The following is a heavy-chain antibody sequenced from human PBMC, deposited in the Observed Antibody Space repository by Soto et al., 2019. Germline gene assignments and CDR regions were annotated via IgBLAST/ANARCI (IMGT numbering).Heavy chain of an antibody. V-gene: IGHV4-34*01. J-gene: IGHJ5*02. CDR2: INHSGST. D-gene: IGHD3-10*01. CDR1: GGSFSGYY. CDR3: ARGRGRASMVRGVIFNNWFDP. Sequence: SETLSLTCAVYGGSFSGYYWSWIRQPPGKGLEWFGEINHSGSTNYNPSLKSRVTISVDTSKNQFSLKLSSVTAADTAVYYCARGRGRASMVRGVIFNNWFDPWGQGTLVTVSS.